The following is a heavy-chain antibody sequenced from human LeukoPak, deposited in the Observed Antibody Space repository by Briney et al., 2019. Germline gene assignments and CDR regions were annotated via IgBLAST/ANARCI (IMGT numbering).Heavy chain of an antibody. CDR3: ARADYSSSWYYFDY. D-gene: IGHD6-13*01. J-gene: IGHJ4*02. Sequence: GGSLRLSCAASGFAFSSYAMSWVRQAPGKGLEWVSAISGSGGSTYYADSVKGRFTISRDNSKNTLYPQMNSLRAEDTAVYYCARADYSSSWYYFDYWGQGTLVTVSS. CDR2: ISGSGGST. V-gene: IGHV3-23*01. CDR1: GFAFSSYA.